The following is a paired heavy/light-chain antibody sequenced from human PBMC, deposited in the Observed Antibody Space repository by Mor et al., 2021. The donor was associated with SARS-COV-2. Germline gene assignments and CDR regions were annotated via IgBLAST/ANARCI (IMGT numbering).Light chain of an antibody. CDR2: QDN. CDR1: KLGDKY. Sequence: SYEVTQPPSVSVSPGQTATITCSGDKLGDKYPCWYQQKAGQSPVLVIYQDNKRPSGIPERFSGSNSGNTATLTISGTQAMDEADYYCQAWDSSTHVVFGGGTKLTVL. J-gene: IGLJ2*01. CDR3: QAWDSSTHVV. V-gene: IGLV3-1*01.
Heavy chain of an antibody. J-gene: IGHJ3*02. CDR1: GYTFTNYW. V-gene: IGHV5-51*03. D-gene: IGHD2-21*02. CDR3: ARRSVVTANTRVLDI. CDR2: VYPGDSDA. Sequence: EVQLVQSGAEVKKPGESLKISCKGSGYTFTNYWIGWVRQMPGKGLEWMGIVYPGDSDARYSPSFQGQVTISADRSISTAYLQWTSLKASDTAMYYCARRSVVTANTRVLDIWGQGTMVTVSS.